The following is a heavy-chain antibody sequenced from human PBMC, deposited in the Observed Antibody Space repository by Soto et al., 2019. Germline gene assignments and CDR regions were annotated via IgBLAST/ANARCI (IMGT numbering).Heavy chain of an antibody. D-gene: IGHD2-21*01. J-gene: IGHJ6*02. CDR2: IIPNFGTA. V-gene: IGHV1-69*01. CDR1: GGTFSSYA. CDR3: ARGGETPLPYYYYYGMDV. Sequence: QVQLVQSGAEVKKPGSSVKVSCKASGGTFSSYAISWVRQAPGQGLEWMGGIIPNFGTANYAQKFQGRVTITADESTSTAYMELSSLRSEDTAVYYCARGGETPLPYYYYYGMDVWGQGTTVTVSS.